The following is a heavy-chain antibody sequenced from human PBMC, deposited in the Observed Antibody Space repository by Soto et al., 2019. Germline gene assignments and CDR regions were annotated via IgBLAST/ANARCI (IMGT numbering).Heavy chain of an antibody. CDR2: ISSGSSYI. V-gene: IGHV3-21*01. D-gene: IGHD2-15*01. Sequence: EVQLVESGGGLVKPGGSLRLSCAASGFTFSTHSMNWVRQAPGKGLEWVSSISSGSSYIYYADSVKGRFTSSRDNAKNSLSLQMNKLRVENRAVYYCARDVSYCSGGSCYPTYAFDIWGQGTMVTVSS. CDR3: ARDVSYCSGGSCYPTYAFDI. J-gene: IGHJ3*02. CDR1: GFTFSTHS.